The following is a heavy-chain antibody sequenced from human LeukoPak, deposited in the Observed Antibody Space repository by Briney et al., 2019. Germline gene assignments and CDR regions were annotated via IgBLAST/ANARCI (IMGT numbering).Heavy chain of an antibody. J-gene: IGHJ6*03. V-gene: IGHV1-2*02. Sequence: ASVKVSCKASGYTFTGYYMHWVRQAPGQGLEWMGWINPNSGGTNYAQKFQRMVTMTRDTSISTAYMELSRLRSDDTAVYYCARDRSRITIFGVVIIRPGDYYYYMDVWGKGTTVTVSS. D-gene: IGHD3-3*01. CDR3: ARDRSRITIFGVVIIRPGDYYYYMDV. CDR1: GYTFTGYY. CDR2: INPNSGGT.